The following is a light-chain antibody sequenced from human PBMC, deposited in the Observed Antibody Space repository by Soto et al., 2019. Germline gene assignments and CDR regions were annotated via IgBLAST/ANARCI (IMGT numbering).Light chain of an antibody. CDR3: QQYGSSPPMYT. Sequence: EIVLTQSPGTLSLSPGERATLSCRASQSVNSRFLAWYQQKPGQAPRLLMYGASTRATGIPDRFSGSGSGAGFTLTISRLEPEDFAVYYCQQYGSSPPMYTFGQGTKLEIK. V-gene: IGKV3-20*01. CDR1: QSVNSRF. CDR2: GAS. J-gene: IGKJ2*01.